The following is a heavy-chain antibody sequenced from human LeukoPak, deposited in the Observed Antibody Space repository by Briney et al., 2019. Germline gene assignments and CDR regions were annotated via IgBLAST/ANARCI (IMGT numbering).Heavy chain of an antibody. CDR1: GYPFNIYG. J-gene: IGHJ4*02. V-gene: IGHV1-18*01. CDR3: ARDRYDILTGYYPIDF. CDR2: ISSDNGNT. Sequence: ASVKVSCKASGYPFNIYGISWVRQAPGQGLEWMGWISSDNGNTNYAQKLQGRVTMTTDTSTSTAYMELRSLRSDGTAMYYCARDRYDILTGYYPIDFWGQGTLVTVSS. D-gene: IGHD3-9*01.